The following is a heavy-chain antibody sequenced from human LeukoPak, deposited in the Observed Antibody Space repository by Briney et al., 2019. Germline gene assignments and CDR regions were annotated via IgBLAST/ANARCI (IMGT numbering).Heavy chain of an antibody. CDR2: MYHSGST. J-gene: IGHJ3*02. D-gene: IGHD4/OR15-4a*01. CDR1: GDSINSGHY. V-gene: IGHV4-38-2*02. CDR3: ARNVTMVLPGQGAFDI. Sequence: PSETLSLTCTVSGDSINSGHYWGWIRQPPGKGLEWIGSMYHSGSTYYNPSLKSRVTISIDTSKNQFSLKLRSVTAADTAVYFCARNVTMVLPGQGAFDIWGQGTMVTVSS.